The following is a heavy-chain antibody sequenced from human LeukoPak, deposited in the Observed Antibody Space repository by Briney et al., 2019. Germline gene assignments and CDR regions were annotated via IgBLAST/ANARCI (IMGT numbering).Heavy chain of an antibody. V-gene: IGHV1-69*13. CDR3: AGSYDSSGYYGNFDY. J-gene: IGHJ4*02. CDR1: GGTFINHI. D-gene: IGHD3-22*01. CDR2: IITNLDTG. Sequence: SVKVSCKFSGGTFINHIISWVRQAPGQGLEWMGGIITNLDTGHYAPKFQGRVTITADESTSTVYMEMSSLRSEDTAVFYCAGSYDSSGYYGNFDYWGQGTLVTVSS.